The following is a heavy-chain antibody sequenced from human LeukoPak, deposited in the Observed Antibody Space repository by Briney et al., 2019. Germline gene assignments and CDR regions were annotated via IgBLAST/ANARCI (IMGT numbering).Heavy chain of an antibody. CDR1: GYTFTSYG. V-gene: IGHV1-18*01. D-gene: IGHD5-12*01. J-gene: IGHJ5*02. CDR2: ISAYNGNT. CDR3: ARDSSRLGRYGGYEGASDP. Sequence: GASVKVSCKASGYTFTSYGISWERQAPGQGLEWMGWISAYNGNTNYAQKFQGRVTMTTDTSTSTAHMELRSLRSDDTAVYYCARDSSRLGRYGGYEGASDPWGQGTLVTVSS.